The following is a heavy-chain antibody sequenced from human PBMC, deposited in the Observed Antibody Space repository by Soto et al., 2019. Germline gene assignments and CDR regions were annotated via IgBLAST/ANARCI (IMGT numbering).Heavy chain of an antibody. CDR3: AKVVVVAATAHYGMDV. Sequence: GGSLRLSCAASGFTFSSYGMHWVRQAPGKGLERVAVISYDGSNKYYADSVKGRFTISRDNSKSTLYLQMNSLRAEDTAVYYCAKVVVVAATAHYGMDVWGQGTTVTVSS. CDR2: ISYDGSNK. V-gene: IGHV3-30*18. D-gene: IGHD2-15*01. J-gene: IGHJ6*02. CDR1: GFTFSSYG.